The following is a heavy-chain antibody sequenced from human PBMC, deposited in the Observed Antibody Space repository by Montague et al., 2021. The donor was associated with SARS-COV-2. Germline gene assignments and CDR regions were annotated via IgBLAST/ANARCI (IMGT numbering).Heavy chain of an antibody. D-gene: IGHD2-8*01. Sequence: SETLSLTCSVSGGSINNYYWGWVRQSPGKGLEWIGYIYYSGSVTTSYNPSLKIRISISVDTSQNQFSLKLTSVTAADTAVYYCARRGGGGVCARFMYWYFDVWGRGSLVTVSS. V-gene: IGHV4-59*13. CDR2: IYYSGSVTT. CDR1: GGSINNYY. J-gene: IGHJ2*01. CDR3: ARRGGGGVCARFMYWYFDV.